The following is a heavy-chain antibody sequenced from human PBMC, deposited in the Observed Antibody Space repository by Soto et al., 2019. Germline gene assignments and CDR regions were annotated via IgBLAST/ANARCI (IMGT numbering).Heavy chain of an antibody. CDR3: ASVRQWAWYFDL. Sequence: EVQLVESGGALVQPGGSLRLSCVASGFSFSDYWMHWVSQAPGKGLVWVSRVKTDGSIITYADYVKGRFTISRDNAKNTLYRQMNTLRAEDTAVYYCASVRQWAWYFDLWGRGTLVTVSS. CDR2: VKTDGSII. CDR1: GFSFSDYW. D-gene: IGHD1-26*01. V-gene: IGHV3-74*01. J-gene: IGHJ2*01.